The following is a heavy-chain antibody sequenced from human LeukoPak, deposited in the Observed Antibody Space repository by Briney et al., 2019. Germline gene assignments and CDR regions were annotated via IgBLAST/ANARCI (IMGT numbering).Heavy chain of an antibody. CDR3: AKSGGFGELFGWFDP. D-gene: IGHD3-10*01. Sequence: GGSLRLSCAASGFTVSSNYMSWVRQAPGKGLEWVSVIYSGGSTYYADSVKGRFTISRDNSKNTLYLQMNSLRAEDTAVYYCAKSGGFGELFGWFDPWGQGTLVTVSS. J-gene: IGHJ5*02. CDR2: IYSGGST. V-gene: IGHV3-53*01. CDR1: GFTVSSNY.